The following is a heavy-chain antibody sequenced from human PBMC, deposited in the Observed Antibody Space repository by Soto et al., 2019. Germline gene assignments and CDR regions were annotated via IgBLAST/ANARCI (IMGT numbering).Heavy chain of an antibody. CDR2: ISGIGGTT. V-gene: IGHV3-23*01. CDR1: GFTFSSYS. D-gene: IGHD3-22*01. J-gene: IGHJ6*02. CDR3: AKGGVGYYDSTGYYLYYYYGMDV. Sequence: EVQLLESGGGLVQPGGSLRLSCAASGFTFSSYSMIWVRQAPGKGLDWVSAISGIGGTTYYADSVKGRFTISRDNSKNTLYLQMNSLRAEGTAVYYCAKGGVGYYDSTGYYLYYYYGMDVWGQGTTVTVSS.